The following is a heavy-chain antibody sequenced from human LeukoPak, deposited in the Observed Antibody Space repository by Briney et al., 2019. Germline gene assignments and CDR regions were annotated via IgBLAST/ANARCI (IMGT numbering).Heavy chain of an antibody. J-gene: IGHJ4*02. CDR1: GFTFSSYA. CDR2: ISYDGSNK. Sequence: PGRSLRLSCAASGFTFSSYAMHWVRQAPGKGLEWVAVISYDGSNKYYADSVKGRFTISRDNSKNTLYLQMNSLRAEDTAVYYCARAQTYYDFWSGYYTWGQGTLVTVSS. CDR3: ARAQTYYDFWSGYYT. D-gene: IGHD3-3*01. V-gene: IGHV3-30-3*01.